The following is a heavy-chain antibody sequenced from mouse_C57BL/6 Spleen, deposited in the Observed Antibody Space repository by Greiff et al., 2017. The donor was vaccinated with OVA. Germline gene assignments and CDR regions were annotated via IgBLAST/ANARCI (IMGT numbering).Heavy chain of an antibody. CDR1: GYTFTSYD. V-gene: IGHV1-85*01. CDR3: AREDSYGNWYFDV. J-gene: IGHJ1*03. D-gene: IGHD1-1*02. Sequence: VKLMESGPELVKPGASVKLSCKASGYTFTSYDINWVKQRPGQGLEWIGWIYPRDGSTKYNEKFKGKATLTVDTSSSTAYMELHSLTSEDSAVYFCAREDSYGNWYFDVWGTGTTVTVSS. CDR2: IYPRDGST.